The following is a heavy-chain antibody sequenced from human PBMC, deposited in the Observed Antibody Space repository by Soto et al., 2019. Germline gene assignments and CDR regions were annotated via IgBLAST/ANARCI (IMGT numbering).Heavy chain of an antibody. D-gene: IGHD6-6*01. Sequence: AGGSLRLSCAASGFTFSSYSMNWVRQAPGKGLEWVSSISSSSSYIYYADSVKGRFTISRDNAKNSLYLQMNSLRAEDTAVYYCARDRQPRWSIAARPGLYNWFEPWGQGTLVTVSS. CDR3: ARDRQPRWSIAARPGLYNWFEP. V-gene: IGHV3-21*01. CDR1: GFTFSSYS. CDR2: ISSSSSYI. J-gene: IGHJ5*02.